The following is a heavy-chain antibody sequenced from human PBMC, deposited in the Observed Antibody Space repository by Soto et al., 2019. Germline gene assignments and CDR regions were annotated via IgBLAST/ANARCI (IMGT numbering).Heavy chain of an antibody. J-gene: IGHJ6*03. CDR3: ARRGSVTSLSTYYLDV. CDR1: GFTFTSYA. V-gene: IGHV3-23*01. CDR2: ISGSAVNT. Sequence: GGSLRLSCAASGFTFTSYAMNWVRLAPGEGLEWVSAISGSAVNTYYADSVKGRFTVSRDNSKNTLYLQMNSLRAEDTAVYYCARRGSVTSLSTYYLDVWGNGTTVTVSS. D-gene: IGHD4-4*01.